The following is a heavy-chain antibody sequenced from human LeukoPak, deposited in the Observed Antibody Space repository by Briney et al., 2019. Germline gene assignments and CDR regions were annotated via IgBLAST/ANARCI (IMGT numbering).Heavy chain of an antibody. CDR2: ILSDGIGE. J-gene: IGHJ4*02. CDR3: AKAMDGYSYGYGFDY. Sequence: GGSLRLSCAASGFTLSSCPMHWVRQAPGKGLESVAVILSDGIGEFYADSVKGRFTISRDISKNTLYLQMNSLRAEDTAVYYCAKAMDGYSYGYGFDYWGQGTLVTVSS. D-gene: IGHD5-18*01. V-gene: IGHV3-30-3*01. CDR1: GFTLSSCP.